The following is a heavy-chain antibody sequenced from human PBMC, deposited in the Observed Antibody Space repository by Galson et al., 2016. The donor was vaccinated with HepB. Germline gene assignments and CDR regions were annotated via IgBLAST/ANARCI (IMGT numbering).Heavy chain of an antibody. Sequence: SVKVSCKASGGTFSSNVESTYAISWVRQAPGQGLEWMGVIIPIFGRVNYAQKFQGRVTITAEESTSTAYMELSSLRSEDTAVYYCARDRISIFGVVIRSDAFDIWGQGTLVTVSS. V-gene: IGHV1-69*13. J-gene: IGHJ3*02. CDR1: GGTFSSNVESTYA. D-gene: IGHD3-3*01. CDR3: ARDRISIFGVVIRSDAFDI. CDR2: IIPIFGRV.